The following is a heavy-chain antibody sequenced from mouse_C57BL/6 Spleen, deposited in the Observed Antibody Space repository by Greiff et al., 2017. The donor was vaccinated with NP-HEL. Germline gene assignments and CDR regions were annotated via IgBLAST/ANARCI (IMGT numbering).Heavy chain of an antibody. CDR1: GYNINNTY. V-gene: IGHV14-3*01. J-gene: IGHJ2*01. Sequence: VQLQQPVAELVRPGASVKLSCTASGYNINNTYMHWVKQRPEQGLEWIGKIDPANGNTKYAPKFQGKATITADPSSNAAYLQLSSLTSEASAIYYCALCFGGSLDYWGQVTTLTVSS. CDR2: IDPANGNT. D-gene: IGHD1-1*02. CDR3: ALCFGGSLDY.